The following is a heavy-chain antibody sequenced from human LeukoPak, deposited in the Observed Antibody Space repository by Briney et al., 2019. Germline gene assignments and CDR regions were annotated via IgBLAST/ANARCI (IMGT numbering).Heavy chain of an antibody. CDR3: ARSLWSGYFGF. CDR2: IDDSGST. D-gene: IGHD3-3*01. CDR1: GGSISSYY. V-gene: IGHV4-59*01. J-gene: IGHJ4*02. Sequence: PSETLSPTCTVSGGSISSYYWSWIRQPPGKGLEWIAYIDDSGSTNYNPSLKSRVTISVDTSKNQFSLKLSSVTAADTAVYYCARSLWSGYFGFWGQGTLATVSS.